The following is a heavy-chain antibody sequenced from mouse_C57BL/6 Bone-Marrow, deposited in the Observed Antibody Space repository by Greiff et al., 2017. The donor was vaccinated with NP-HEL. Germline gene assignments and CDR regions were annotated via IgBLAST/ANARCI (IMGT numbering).Heavy chain of an antibody. D-gene: IGHD2-5*01. CDR1: GFSLSPSGMG. J-gene: IGHJ4*01. Sequence: QVTLKVSGPGILQSSQTLSLTCSFSGFSLSPSGMGVSWIRQPSGKGLEWLAHIYWDDDKRYNPSLKSRLTTSKDTSRNQVFLKITSVDTADTATYYCARRGEDYYRNRGAMDYWGQGTSVTVSS. CDR2: IYWDDDK. V-gene: IGHV8-12*01. CDR3: ARRGEDYYRNRGAMDY.